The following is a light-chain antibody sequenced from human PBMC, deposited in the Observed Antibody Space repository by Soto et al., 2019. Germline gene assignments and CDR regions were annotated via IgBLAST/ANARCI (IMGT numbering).Light chain of an antibody. J-gene: IGLJ7*01. Sequence: QSALTQPASVSGSPGQSITISCTGTSSDIGGYDYVSWYQQHPGKAPKLMIYDVSYRPSGVSNRFSGSKSGNTASLTISGLQAEDEADYYCSSYTPSSTHAVFGGGTKLTVL. CDR1: SSDIGGYDY. CDR2: DVS. CDR3: SSYTPSSTHAV. V-gene: IGLV2-14*01.